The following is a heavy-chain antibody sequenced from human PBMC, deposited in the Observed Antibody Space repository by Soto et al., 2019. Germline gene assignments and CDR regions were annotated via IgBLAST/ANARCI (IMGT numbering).Heavy chain of an antibody. CDR1: GGSISNGGYC. D-gene: IGHD3-3*01. J-gene: IGHJ5*02. CDR2: ITYSGKT. V-gene: IGHV4-31*03. CDR3: ARGSPGYEFWSGSSNSFDP. Sequence: PSETLSLTCTVSGGSISNGGYCWSWIRHLPGRGLEWLGYITYSGKTHYNPSLNSRIDFSIDTSKNQFSLELRPVTAADTAVYYCARGSPGYEFWSGSSNSFDPWGQGTLVTVSS.